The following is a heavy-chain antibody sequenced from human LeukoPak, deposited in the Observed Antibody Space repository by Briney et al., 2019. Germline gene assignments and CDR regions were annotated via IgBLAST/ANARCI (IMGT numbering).Heavy chain of an antibody. D-gene: IGHD4-23*01. J-gene: IGHJ4*02. V-gene: IGHV4-34*01. CDR3: ATRYGGNSYYFDY. Sequence: SETLSLTCAVYGGSFSGYYWSWIRQPPGKGLEWIGEINHSGSTNYNPSLKSRVTISVDTSKNQFSLKLSSVTAADTAVYYCATRYGGNSYYFDYWGQGTLVTVSS. CDR1: GGSFSGYY. CDR2: INHSGST.